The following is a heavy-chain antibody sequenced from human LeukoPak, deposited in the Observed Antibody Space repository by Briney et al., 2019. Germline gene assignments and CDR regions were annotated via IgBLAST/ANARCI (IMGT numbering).Heavy chain of an antibody. Sequence: GGSLRLSCAASGFTFDDYTMHWVRQAPGKGLEWVSLISWDGGSTYYADSVKGRFTIARDNSKNSLYLQMNSLRTEDTALYYCAKGGASSSWSPLDYWGQGTLVTVSS. CDR2: ISWDGGST. D-gene: IGHD6-13*01. J-gene: IGHJ4*02. V-gene: IGHV3-43*01. CDR1: GFTFDDYT. CDR3: AKGGASSSWSPLDY.